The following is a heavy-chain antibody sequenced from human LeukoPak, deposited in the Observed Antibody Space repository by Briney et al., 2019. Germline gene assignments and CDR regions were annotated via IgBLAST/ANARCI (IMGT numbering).Heavy chain of an antibody. CDR2: IIPIFGTA. V-gene: IGHV1-69*01. D-gene: IGHD5-24*01. J-gene: IGHJ6*02. CDR1: GGTFSSYA. Sequence: SVKVSCKASGGTFSSYAISWVRQAPGQGLEWMGGIIPIFGTANYAQKFQGRVTITADESTSTAYMELSGLRSEDTAVYYCHMGEDGYNGNYGMDVWGQGTTVTVSS. CDR3: HMGEDGYNGNYGMDV.